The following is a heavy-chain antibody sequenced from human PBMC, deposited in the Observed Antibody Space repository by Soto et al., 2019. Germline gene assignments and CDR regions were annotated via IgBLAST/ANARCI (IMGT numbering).Heavy chain of an antibody. D-gene: IGHD3-10*01. CDR3: ARGFGELLYFDY. V-gene: IGHV2-5*02. Sequence: QITLKESGPTLVKPTQTLTLTCTFSGFSLSTSGVGVGWIRQPPGKALEWLALIYWDDDKRYSPSLKSRLTLTQDPSKTQVVLTMTNMDPVDTATYYCARGFGELLYFDYWGQGTLVTVSS. J-gene: IGHJ4*02. CDR1: GFSLSTSGVG. CDR2: IYWDDDK.